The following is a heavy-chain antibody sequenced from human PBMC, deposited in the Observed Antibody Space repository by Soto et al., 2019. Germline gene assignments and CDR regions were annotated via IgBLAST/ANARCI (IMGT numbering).Heavy chain of an antibody. Sequence: EVQLVESGGGLAQPGGSLRLSCAASGFTFSTYWIHWVRQAPGKGLVWVSRINSDGSSTNYADSVKGRFTISRDNAKNTLFLQMNSLRAEDTAVYYCARDRWGGGRDMAVWGQGTTVTVSS. V-gene: IGHV3-74*01. J-gene: IGHJ6*02. CDR2: INSDGSST. D-gene: IGHD3-10*01. CDR3: ARDRWGGGRDMAV. CDR1: GFTFSTYW.